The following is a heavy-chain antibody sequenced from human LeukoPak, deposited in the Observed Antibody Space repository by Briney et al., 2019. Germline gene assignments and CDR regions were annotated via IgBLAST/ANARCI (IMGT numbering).Heavy chain of an antibody. CDR1: GGSISSYY. V-gene: IGHV4-59*01. J-gene: IGHJ4*02. Sequence: SETLSLTCTVSGGSISSYYWSWIRQPPGKGLEWIGYIYYSGSTNYNPSLKSRVTISVDTSKNQFSLKLSSVTAADTAVYYCARFGVAATLLSGHFDYWGQGTLVTVSS. CDR3: ARFGVAATLLSGHFDY. CDR2: IYYSGST. D-gene: IGHD2-15*01.